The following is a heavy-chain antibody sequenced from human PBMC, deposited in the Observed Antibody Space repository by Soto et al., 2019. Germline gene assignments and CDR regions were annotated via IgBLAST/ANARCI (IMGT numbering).Heavy chain of an antibody. D-gene: IGHD2-21*01. J-gene: IGHJ6*02. CDR2: IYSSGST. CDR3: ARWWCPAFDV. V-gene: IGHV4-59*01. Sequence: SETLSLTCTVSGGSISNSYWSWIRLSPWKGLEWIGYIYSSGSTNYNPSLESRVTISVDTSKNQFSLKLSSVTAADTAVYYCARWWCPAFDVWGQGTTVTVSS. CDR1: GGSISNSY.